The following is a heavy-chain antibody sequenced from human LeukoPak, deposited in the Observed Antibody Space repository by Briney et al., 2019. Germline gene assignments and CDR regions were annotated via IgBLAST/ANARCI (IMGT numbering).Heavy chain of an antibody. CDR1: GGSFSGYY. V-gene: IGHV4-34*01. CDR2: INHSGST. J-gene: IGHJ6*03. D-gene: IGHD5-18*01. Sequence: SETLSLTCAVYGGSFSGYYWSWIRQPPGKGLEWIGEINHSGSTNYNPSLKGRVTISVDTSKNQFSLKLSSVTAADTAVYYCAREDRGGYSYGKPYYYYMDVWGKGTTVTISS. CDR3: AREDRGGYSYGKPYYYYMDV.